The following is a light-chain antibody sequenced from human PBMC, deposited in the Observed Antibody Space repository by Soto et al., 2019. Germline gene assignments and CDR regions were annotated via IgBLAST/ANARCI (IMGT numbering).Light chain of an antibody. CDR3: AAWDDSLNGVV. CDR1: SSNIGTTT. Sequence: QSVLTQPPSASGTPGQRVAISCSGSSSNIGTTTVTWYLQLPGTAPKLLIYSTDQRPSGVPDRFSGSKSGTSASLAINGLQSEDEADYYCAAWDDSLNGVVFGGGTKVTVL. V-gene: IGLV1-44*01. CDR2: STD. J-gene: IGLJ2*01.